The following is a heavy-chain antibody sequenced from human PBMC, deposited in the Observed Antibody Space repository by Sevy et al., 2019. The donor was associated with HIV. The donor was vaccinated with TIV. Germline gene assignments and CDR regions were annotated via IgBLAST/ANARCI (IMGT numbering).Heavy chain of an antibody. CDR1: GFTFNSYG. V-gene: IGHV3-30*03. CDR3: ARRFRSYGMDV. J-gene: IGHJ6*02. CDR2: ISYDGSEK. D-gene: IGHD3-10*01. Sequence: GGSLRLSCEASGFTFNSYGMHWVRQAPGKGLEWVAVISYDGSEKYYADSVKCRFTISRDRSKSTLYVQMNSLRAEDTAVYFCARRFRSYGMDVWGQGTTVTVSS.